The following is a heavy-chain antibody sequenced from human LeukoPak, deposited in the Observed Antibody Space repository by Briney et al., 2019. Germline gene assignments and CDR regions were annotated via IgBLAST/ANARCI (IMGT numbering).Heavy chain of an antibody. CDR1: GYSFTSYW. CDR2: TYPGDSDT. D-gene: IGHD2-15*01. CDR3: ARQAHCSGGSCYGGRSYNWFDP. V-gene: IGHV5-51*01. J-gene: IGHJ5*02. Sequence: GESLKISCKSSGYSFTSYWIGWVRQMPGKGLEWMGITYPGDSDTRYSPSFQGQVTISADKSISTAYLQWSSLKASDTAMYYCARQAHCSGGSCYGGRSYNWFDPWGQGTLVTVSS.